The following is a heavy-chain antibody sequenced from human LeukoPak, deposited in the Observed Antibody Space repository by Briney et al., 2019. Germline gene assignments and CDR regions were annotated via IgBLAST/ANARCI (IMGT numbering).Heavy chain of an antibody. CDR3: ARHDALRYFDWLLSSGDY. CDR1: GGSLSSSSYY. D-gene: IGHD3-9*01. V-gene: IGHV4-39*01. CDR2: IYYSGST. J-gene: IGHJ4*02. Sequence: SETLSLTCTVSGGSLSSSSYYWGWIRQPPGKGLEWIGSIYYSGSTYYNPSLKSRVTISVDTSKNQFSLKLSSVTAADTAVYYCARHDALRYFDWLLSSGDYWGQGTLVTVSS.